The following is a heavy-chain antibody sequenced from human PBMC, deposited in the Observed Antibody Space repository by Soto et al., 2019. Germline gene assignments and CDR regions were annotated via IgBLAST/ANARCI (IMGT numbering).Heavy chain of an antibody. Sequence: GASVKVSRKAFGYTLTSQKMHWVRQAPGQGLEWMGVINPSIGTTTYAQKFQGKVTMTSDTSTSSVYMEVSSLRSEDTAVYYCISTLRARIDYWGQGTLVTVSS. CDR3: ISTLRARIDY. J-gene: IGHJ4*02. CDR2: INPSIGTT. CDR1: GYTLTSQK. V-gene: IGHV1-46*03.